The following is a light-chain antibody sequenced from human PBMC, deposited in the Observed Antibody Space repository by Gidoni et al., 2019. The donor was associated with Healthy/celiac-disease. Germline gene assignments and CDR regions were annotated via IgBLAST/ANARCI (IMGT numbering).Light chain of an antibody. J-gene: IGLJ2*01. Sequence: QSVLTPPPSVSGAPGQRVTISCTGSSSNIGAGYDVHWYQQLPGTAPKLLIYGNSNRPSGVPDRFSGSKSGTSASRASTGLQAEDEADYYCQSYDSSLSVVVFGGGTKLTVL. CDR3: QSYDSSLSVVV. CDR1: SSNIGAGYD. V-gene: IGLV1-40*01. CDR2: GNS.